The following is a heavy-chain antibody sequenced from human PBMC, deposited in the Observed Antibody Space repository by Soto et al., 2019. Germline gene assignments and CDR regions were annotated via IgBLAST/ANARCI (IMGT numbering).Heavy chain of an antibody. CDR3: ARGPIIVATFLNWFDP. D-gene: IGHD5-12*01. CDR2: IYYSGST. CDR1: GGSISSYY. Sequence: PSETLSLTCTVSGGSISSYYWSWIRKPPGKGLEWIGYIYYSGSTNYNPSLKSRVTISVDTSKNQFSLKLSSVTAADTAVYYCARGPIIVATFLNWFDPWGQGTLVTVSS. J-gene: IGHJ5*02. V-gene: IGHV4-59*01.